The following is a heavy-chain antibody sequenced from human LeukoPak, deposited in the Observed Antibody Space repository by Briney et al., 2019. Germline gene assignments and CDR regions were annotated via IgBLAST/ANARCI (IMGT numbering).Heavy chain of an antibody. V-gene: IGHV3-23*01. Sequence: TGGSLRLSCAASGFTLSNYDMGWVRQAPGKGLAWVSAISGRGGRTYYADSVKGRFTISRDHPKNTLYLQMNSLRAEDTAVYYCANNDYNNPEGWGQGTLVTVSS. CDR1: GFTLSNYD. CDR3: ANNDYNNPEG. J-gene: IGHJ4*02. CDR2: ISGRGGRT. D-gene: IGHD4-11*01.